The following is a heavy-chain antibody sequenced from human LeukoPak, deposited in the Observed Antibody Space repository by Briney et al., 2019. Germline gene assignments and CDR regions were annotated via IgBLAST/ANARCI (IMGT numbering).Heavy chain of an antibody. CDR3: TRHRLFGYSSSWYNFDY. V-gene: IGHV3-49*04. CDR1: GLTFGDYA. J-gene: IGHJ4*02. Sequence: GGSLRLSCTASGLTFGDYAMSWVRQAPGKGLEWVGFIRSKAYGGTTEYAASVKGRFTISRDGSKSIAYLQMNSLKTEDTAVYYCTRHRLFGYSSSWYNFDYWGQGTLVTVSS. D-gene: IGHD6-13*01. CDR2: IRSKAYGGTT.